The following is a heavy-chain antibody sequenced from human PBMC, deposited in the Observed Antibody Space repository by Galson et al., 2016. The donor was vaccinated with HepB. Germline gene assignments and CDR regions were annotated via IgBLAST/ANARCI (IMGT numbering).Heavy chain of an antibody. J-gene: IGHJ5*02. Sequence: QSGAEVKKPGESLKISCKTSGYTFTRYWIGWVRQMPGKGLEWMGIIYPGDSDTRYSPSFQGQVSISADKSISTAYLQWSSLQASDTAVYYCARRGSGWSQTWFDPWCQGTLVTVSS. CDR3: ARRGSGWSQTWFDP. D-gene: IGHD6-19*01. CDR1: GYTFTRYW. CDR2: IYPGDSDT. V-gene: IGHV5-51*01.